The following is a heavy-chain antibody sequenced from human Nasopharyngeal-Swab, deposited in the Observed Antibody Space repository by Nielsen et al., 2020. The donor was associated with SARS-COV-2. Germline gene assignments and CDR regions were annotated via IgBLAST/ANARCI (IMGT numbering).Heavy chain of an antibody. CDR1: GFTFRSYA. V-gene: IGHV3-30-3*01. J-gene: IGHJ4*02. CDR3: ARGPPEAYCGGDCYSYFDY. Sequence: GESLKLSCAASGFTFRSYAMHWLRQAPGTGLEWVAVISYDGSNKYYADSVKGRFTISRHNSKNTLYLQMNSLRAEDTAVYYCARGPPEAYCGGDCYSYFDYWGQGTLVTVSS. CDR2: ISYDGSNK. D-gene: IGHD2-21*02.